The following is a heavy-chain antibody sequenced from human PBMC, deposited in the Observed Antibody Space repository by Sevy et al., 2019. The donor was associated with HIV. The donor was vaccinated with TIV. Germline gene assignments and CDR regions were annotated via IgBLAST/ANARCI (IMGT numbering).Heavy chain of an antibody. CDR3: AKALYETDAFDI. D-gene: IGHD3-22*01. J-gene: IGHJ3*02. CDR2: ISGSGGGT. CDR1: GFTFSSYA. V-gene: IGHV3-23*01. Sequence: GGSLRLSCAASGFTFSSYAMSWVRQAPGKGLEWVSAISGSGGGTYYANSVKGRFTISRDNSKNTLYLQMNSLRAEDTAVYYCAKALYETDAFDIWGQGTMVTVSS.